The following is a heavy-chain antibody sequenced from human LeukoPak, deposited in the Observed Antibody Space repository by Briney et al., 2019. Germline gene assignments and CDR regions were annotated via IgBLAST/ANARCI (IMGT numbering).Heavy chain of an antibody. CDR2: IYYSGST. V-gene: IGHV4-59*01. Sequence: SETLSLTCTVSGGSISSYYWSWIRQPPGKGLERIGYIYYSGSTNYNPSLKSRVTISVDTSKNQFSLKLSSVTAADTAVYYCARGDDVDTAMVREALDIWGQGTMVTVSS. J-gene: IGHJ3*02. CDR3: ARGDDVDTAMVREALDI. D-gene: IGHD5-18*01. CDR1: GGSISSYY.